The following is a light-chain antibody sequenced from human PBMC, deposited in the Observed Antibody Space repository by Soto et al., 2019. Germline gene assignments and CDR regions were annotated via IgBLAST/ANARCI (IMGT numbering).Light chain of an antibody. J-gene: IGKJ5*01. CDR3: VQRSHWPTT. V-gene: IGKV2-30*01. Sequence: TQSRRSPPFTHGQPASISCRSSHGLLYSDGNTYLNWFHQRPGQSPRRLIYKVSNRDSGVPDRFSGSGSGTDFALKISRVEAEYVRVYYCVQRSHWPTTFAPGTRVEIK. CDR2: KVS. CDR1: HGLLYSDGNTY.